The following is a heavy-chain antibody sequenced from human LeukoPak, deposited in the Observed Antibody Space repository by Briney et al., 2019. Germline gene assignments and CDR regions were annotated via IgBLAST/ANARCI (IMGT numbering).Heavy chain of an antibody. D-gene: IGHD3-22*01. CDR3: ARVLGSSDYLGVFDS. CDR2: ISSSGNT. V-gene: IGHV4-59*01. CDR1: GGSITSYH. Sequence: SETLSLTCTVSGGSITSYHWSWIRQPPGKGLELIGYISSSGNTNYNPSLNSRVAISVDGSMNHFSLKLSSVTAADTAMYYCARVLGSSDYLGVFDSWGQGTLVTVSS. J-gene: IGHJ4*02.